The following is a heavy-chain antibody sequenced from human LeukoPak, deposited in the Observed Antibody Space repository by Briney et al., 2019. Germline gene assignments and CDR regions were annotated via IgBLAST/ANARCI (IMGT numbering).Heavy chain of an antibody. CDR3: ARDRGYSSFDY. D-gene: IGHD6-19*01. V-gene: IGHV3-7*01. CDR2: INPDGSEK. J-gene: IGHJ4*02. Sequence: GGSLRLSCAASGFTFSSYWMSWVRQAPGKGLEWVASINPDGSEKYSVDSVKGRFTISRDNAKNSLYLQMNSLRAEDTAVYYCARDRGYSSFDYWGQGTLVTVSS. CDR1: GFTFSSYW.